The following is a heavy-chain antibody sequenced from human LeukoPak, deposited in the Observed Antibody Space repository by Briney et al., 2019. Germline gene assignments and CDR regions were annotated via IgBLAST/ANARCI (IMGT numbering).Heavy chain of an antibody. J-gene: IGHJ4*02. Sequence: GRSLRLSCAASGFTFSSYGMHWVRQAPGKGLEWVAVISYDGSNKYYADSVKGRFTISRDNSKNTLYLQMNSLRAEDTAVYYCAKLAYGYYFDYWGQGTLVTVSS. CDR3: AKLAYGYYFDY. V-gene: IGHV3-30*18. CDR2: ISYDGSNK. D-gene: IGHD4-17*01. CDR1: GFTFSSYG.